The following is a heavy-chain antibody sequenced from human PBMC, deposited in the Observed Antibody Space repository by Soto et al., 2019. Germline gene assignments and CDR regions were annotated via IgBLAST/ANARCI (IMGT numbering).Heavy chain of an antibody. J-gene: IGHJ4*02. D-gene: IGHD2-15*01. Sequence: PGGSLRLSCAASGFTFSDYYMSWIRQAPGKGLEWVSYISSSGSTIYYADSVKGRFTISRDNAKNSLYLQMNSLRAEDAAVYYCARDRSEFGIFDDYWGQGTLVTVSS. CDR3: ARDRSEFGIFDDY. V-gene: IGHV3-11*01. CDR1: GFTFSDYY. CDR2: ISSSGSTI.